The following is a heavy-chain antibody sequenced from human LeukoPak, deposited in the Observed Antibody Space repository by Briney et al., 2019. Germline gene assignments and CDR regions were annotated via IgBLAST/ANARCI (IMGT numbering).Heavy chain of an antibody. CDR2: IYSGGST. V-gene: IGHV3-53*01. CDR1: GFTVGSNT. Sequence: GGSLRLSCAASGFTVGSNTMSWVRQAPGKGLEWVSIIYSGGSTSYADSVKGRFTISRDNSKNTLYLQMNSLRAEDTAVYYCAKDRPIFKDWGQGTQVTVSS. J-gene: IGHJ4*02. CDR3: AKDRPIFKD.